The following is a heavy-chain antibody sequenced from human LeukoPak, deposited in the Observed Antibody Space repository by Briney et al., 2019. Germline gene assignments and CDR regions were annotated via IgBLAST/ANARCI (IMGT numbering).Heavy chain of an antibody. CDR2: ISGRGGNT. CDR1: GFTLSSYA. Sequence: GGSLRLSCAASGFTLSSYAMSWVRQAPGKGLEWVSVISGRGGNTYSADSVKGRFTISRDNSKNTLYLQMNSLRAEDTAVYYCAKDLEEPGGRWFDPWGQGTLVTVSS. CDR3: AKDLEEPGGRWFDP. V-gene: IGHV3-23*01. D-gene: IGHD1-14*01. J-gene: IGHJ5*02.